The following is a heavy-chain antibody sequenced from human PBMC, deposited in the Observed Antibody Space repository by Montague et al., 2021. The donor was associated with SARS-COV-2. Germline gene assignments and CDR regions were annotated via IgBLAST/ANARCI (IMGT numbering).Heavy chain of an antibody. J-gene: IGHJ4*02. Sequence: SETLSLTCTASSGSLSGNKCNWIWHPPGTGTEWIGIKNNSGTTKYNSSLNIRLKMSLDTSTNQFALTLNSVSAADTAIYYCSRGTAYDHVYYWGQGAPVTVAS. CDR1: SGSLSGNK. CDR3: SRGTAYDHVYY. D-gene: IGHD2-8*02. CDR2: KNNSGTT. V-gene: IGHV4-4*07.